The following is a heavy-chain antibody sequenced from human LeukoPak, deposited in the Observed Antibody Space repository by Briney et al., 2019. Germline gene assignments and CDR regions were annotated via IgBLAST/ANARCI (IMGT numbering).Heavy chain of an antibody. CDR2: ITTTGSTI. V-gene: IGHV3-48*01. D-gene: IGHD3-10*01. CDR3: ARERISMIRGVVTTSYFDY. J-gene: IGHJ4*02. Sequence: GGSLRLSCAASGFTFSDYAMNWVRQAPGKGLEWVSYITTTGSTIYYADSVKGRFTISRDNAKDTLFLQMNSLRPEDTAVYYCARERISMIRGVVTTSYFDYWGQGTLVTVSS. CDR1: GFTFSDYA.